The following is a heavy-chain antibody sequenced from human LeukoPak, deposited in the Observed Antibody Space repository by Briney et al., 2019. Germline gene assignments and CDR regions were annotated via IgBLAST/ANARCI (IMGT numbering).Heavy chain of an antibody. V-gene: IGHV1-2*06. CDR3: ARLPPGFGATNSDY. Sequence: ASVKVSCKASGYTFTGYYIHWVRLAPGQGLEWMGRINPNSGGTNYAQKFQGRVTMTRDTSISTAYMELSRLRSDDTAVYYCARLPPGFGATNSDYWGQGTLVTVSS. J-gene: IGHJ4*02. CDR2: INPNSGGT. CDR1: GYTFTGYY. D-gene: IGHD1-26*01.